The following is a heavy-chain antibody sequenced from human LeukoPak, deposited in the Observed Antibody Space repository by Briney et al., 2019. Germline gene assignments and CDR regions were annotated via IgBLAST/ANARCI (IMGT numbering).Heavy chain of an antibody. CDR1: GDSISSSSYF. CDR2: IYYSGST. D-gene: IGHD2-2*01. CDR3: ARAPLTGYCSSTSCYGGPYYYYYIDV. Sequence: SETLSLTCTASGDSISSSSYFWGWIRQPPGKGLEWIGSIYYSGSTNYNPSLKSRVTMSVDTSKNQFSLKLSSVTAADTAVYYCARAPLTGYCSSTSCYGGPYYYYYIDVWGKGTTVTVSS. J-gene: IGHJ6*03. V-gene: IGHV4-39*07.